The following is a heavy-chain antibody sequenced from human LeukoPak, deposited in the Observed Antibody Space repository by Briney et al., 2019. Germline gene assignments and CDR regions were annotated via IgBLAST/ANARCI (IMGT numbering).Heavy chain of an antibody. Sequence: ASVKVSCKASGYTFTSYGISWVRQAPGQGLEWMGWISTYNGYTNYIQKLQGRVTMTTDTSTSTAYMELRSLRSDDTAVYYCARSRDYYGSGSSGEFDYWGQGTLVTVSS. CDR2: ISTYNGYT. CDR3: ARSRDYYGSGSSGEFDY. V-gene: IGHV1-18*01. D-gene: IGHD3-10*01. J-gene: IGHJ4*02. CDR1: GYTFTSYG.